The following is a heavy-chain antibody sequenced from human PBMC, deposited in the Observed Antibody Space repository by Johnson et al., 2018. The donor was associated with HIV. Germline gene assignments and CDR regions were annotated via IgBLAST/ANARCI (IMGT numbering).Heavy chain of an antibody. D-gene: IGHD3-22*01. Sequence: QVQLVESGGGVVQPGTSLRLSCAASGFTFSSYAMHWVRQAPGKGLEWVAVISYDGSNKYYTDSVKGRFTISRDNSKNTLYLQMNSRRAEDTAVYYCARGVGRVDGMIVDAFDIWGQGTMVTVSS. V-gene: IGHV3-30*04. CDR2: ISYDGSNK. CDR3: ARGVGRVDGMIVDAFDI. CDR1: GFTFSSYA. J-gene: IGHJ3*02.